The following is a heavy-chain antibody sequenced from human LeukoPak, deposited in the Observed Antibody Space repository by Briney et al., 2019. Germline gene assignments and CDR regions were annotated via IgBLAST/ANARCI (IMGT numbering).Heavy chain of an antibody. CDR3: AKEVSDFARPGYFDY. CDR1: GFTFDDYA. CDR2: ISGSGSGGST. D-gene: IGHD3-3*01. Sequence: PGRSLRLSCAASGFTFDDYAMHWVRQAPGKGLEWISSISGSGSGGSTYYADSVKGRFTISRDNSKNTLYLQMNSLRAEDTAVYYCAKEVSDFARPGYFDYWGQGTLVTVSS. V-gene: IGHV3-23*01. J-gene: IGHJ4*02.